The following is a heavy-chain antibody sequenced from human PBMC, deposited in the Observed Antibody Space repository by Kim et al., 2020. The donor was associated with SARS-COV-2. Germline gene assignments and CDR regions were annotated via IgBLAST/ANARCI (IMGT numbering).Heavy chain of an antibody. D-gene: IGHD2-15*01. CDR1: GFTFSSYW. V-gene: IGHV3-7*03. CDR2: IKQDGSEK. J-gene: IGHJ3*02. CDR3: ARVGLGYCSGGSCYSAFDI. Sequence: GGSLRLSCAASGFTFSSYWMSWVRQAPGKGLEWVANIKQDGSEKYYADSVKGRFTISRDNAKNSLYLQMNSLRAEDTAVYYCARVGLGYCSGGSCYSAFDIWGQGTMVTVSS.